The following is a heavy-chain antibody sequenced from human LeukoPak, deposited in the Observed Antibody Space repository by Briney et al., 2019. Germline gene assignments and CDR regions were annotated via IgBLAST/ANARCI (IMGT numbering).Heavy chain of an antibody. CDR1: GYTFTSYY. CDR3: ARDGDWLKISGSFDY. Sequence: ASVKVSFKASGYTFTSYYMHWVRQAPGQGLEWMGIINPSGGSTSYAQKFQGRVTMTRDMSTSTAYMELRSLRSDDTAVYYCARDGDWLKISGSFDYWGQGTLVTVSS. CDR2: INPSGGST. D-gene: IGHD2-21*02. J-gene: IGHJ4*02. V-gene: IGHV1-46*01.